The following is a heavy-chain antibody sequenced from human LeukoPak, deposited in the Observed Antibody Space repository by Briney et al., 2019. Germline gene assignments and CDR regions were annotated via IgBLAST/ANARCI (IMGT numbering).Heavy chain of an antibody. CDR1: GGSISSYY. D-gene: IGHD3-10*01. J-gene: IGHJ6*03. Sequence: PSETLSPTCTVSGGSISSYYWSWIRQPAGKGLEWIGRIYTSGSTNYNPSLKSRVTISVDKSKNQFSLKLSSVTAADTAVYYCARVNYGSGSYYTRRYYYMDVWGKGTTVTVSS. CDR3: ARVNYGSGSYYTRRYYYMDV. V-gene: IGHV4-4*07. CDR2: IYTSGST.